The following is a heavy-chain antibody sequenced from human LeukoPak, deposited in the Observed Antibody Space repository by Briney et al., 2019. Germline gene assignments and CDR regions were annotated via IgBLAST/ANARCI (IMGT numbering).Heavy chain of an antibody. CDR3: ARGTSGSDGNWFDP. CDR2: INHSGST. J-gene: IGHJ5*02. V-gene: IGHV4-34*01. Sequence: PSETLSLTCAVYGGSFSGYYWSWIRQPPGKGLEWIGEINHSGSTNYNPSLKSRVTISVDTPKNQFSLKLSSVTAADTAVYYCARGTSGSDGNWFDPWGQGTLVTVSS. CDR1: GGSFSGYY. D-gene: IGHD1-26*01.